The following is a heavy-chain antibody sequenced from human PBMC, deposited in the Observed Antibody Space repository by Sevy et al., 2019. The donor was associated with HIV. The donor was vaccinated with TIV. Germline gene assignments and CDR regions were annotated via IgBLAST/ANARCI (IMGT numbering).Heavy chain of an antibody. CDR3: TTASWSQEDYYSY. D-gene: IGHD6-13*01. CDR1: GFTFSNAW. J-gene: IGHJ4*01. V-gene: IGHV3-15*01. CDR2: IKGKIYDGTI. Sequence: GGSLRLSCAASGFTFSNAWMSWVRQAPGKGLEWVGSIKGKIYDGTIDYAAPVKGRFSISRDDSKNTVYLQMNSLKTEDTAVYYCTTASWSQEDYYSYWGQGTLVTVSS.